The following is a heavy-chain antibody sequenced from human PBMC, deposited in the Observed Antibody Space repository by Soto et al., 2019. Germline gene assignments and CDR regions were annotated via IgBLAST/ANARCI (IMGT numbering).Heavy chain of an antibody. D-gene: IGHD2-21*02. CDR2: IIPIFGTA. CDR3: ARDSRSAYCGGDCYSFTDY. V-gene: IGHV1-69*13. J-gene: IGHJ4*02. Sequence: SVKVSCKASGGTFSSYAISWVRQAPGQGLEWMGGIIPIFGTANYAQKFQGRVTITADESTSTAYMELSSLRSEDTAVYYCARDSRSAYCGGDCYSFTDYWGQGTLVTVS. CDR1: GGTFSSYA.